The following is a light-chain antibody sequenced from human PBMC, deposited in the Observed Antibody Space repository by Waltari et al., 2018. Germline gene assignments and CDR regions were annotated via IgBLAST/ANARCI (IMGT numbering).Light chain of an antibody. Sequence: GERATLSCRASQSVSSNNLAWYQHKPGQAPRLLIYGASSRPTGIPDRFSGSGSGTDFTLTISRLEPGDFAMYYCQQYGSSPGTFGQGTKVEIK. CDR3: QQYGSSPGT. CDR2: GAS. CDR1: QSVSSNN. J-gene: IGKJ1*01. V-gene: IGKV3-20*01.